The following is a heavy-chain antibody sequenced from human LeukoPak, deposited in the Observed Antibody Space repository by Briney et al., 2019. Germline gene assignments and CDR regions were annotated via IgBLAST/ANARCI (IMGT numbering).Heavy chain of an antibody. CDR3: ARGPLIGFDY. D-gene: IGHD2-8*01. CDR1: GGSISSYY. CDR2: IYYSGST. Sequence: ALETLSLTCAVSGGSISSYYWSWIRQPPGKGLEWIGYIYYSGSTNYNPSLKSRVTISVDTSRNQFSLKLSSVTAADTAVYYCARGPLIGFDYWGQGTLVTVSS. V-gene: IGHV4-59*01. J-gene: IGHJ4*02.